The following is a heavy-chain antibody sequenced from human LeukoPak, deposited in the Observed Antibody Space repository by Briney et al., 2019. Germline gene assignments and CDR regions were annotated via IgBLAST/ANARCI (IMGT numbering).Heavy chain of an antibody. J-gene: IGHJ3*02. CDR2: INHSGST. D-gene: IGHD3-10*01. CDR3: ARHDASGIDAFDI. V-gene: IGHV4-34*01. Sequence: SETLSLTCAAYGGSFSGYYWSWIRQPPGKWLEWIGEINHSGSTNYNPSLKSRVTISVDTSKNQFSLKLSSVTAADTAVYYCARHDASGIDAFDIWGQGTMVTVSS. CDR1: GGSFSGYY.